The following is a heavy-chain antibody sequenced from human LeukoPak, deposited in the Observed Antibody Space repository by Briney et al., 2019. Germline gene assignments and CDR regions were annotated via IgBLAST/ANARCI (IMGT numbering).Heavy chain of an antibody. CDR3: ARDRFLEWLVGAFDI. Sequence: ASVKVSCKASGYTFTSYGISRVRQAPGQGLEWMGWISAYNGNTNYAQKLQGRVTMTTDTSTSTAYMELRSLRSDDTAVYYCARDRFLEWLVGAFDIWGQGTMVTVSS. CDR2: ISAYNGNT. D-gene: IGHD3-3*01. CDR1: GYTFTSYG. V-gene: IGHV1-18*01. J-gene: IGHJ3*02.